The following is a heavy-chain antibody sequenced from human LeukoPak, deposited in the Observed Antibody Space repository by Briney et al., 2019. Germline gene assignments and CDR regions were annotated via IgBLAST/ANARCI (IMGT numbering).Heavy chain of an antibody. D-gene: IGHD3-9*01. CDR3: ARDRNYDILTGYYLRDAFYI. J-gene: IGHJ3*02. V-gene: IGHV1-69*05. CDR2: IIPIFGTA. CDR1: GGTFSSYA. Sequence: SVKVSCKASGGTFSSYAISWVRQAPGQGLEWMGGIIPIFGTANYAQKFQGRVTSTTDESTSTAYMELSSLRSEDTAVYYCARDRNYDILTGYYLRDAFYICGQGTMCTVSS.